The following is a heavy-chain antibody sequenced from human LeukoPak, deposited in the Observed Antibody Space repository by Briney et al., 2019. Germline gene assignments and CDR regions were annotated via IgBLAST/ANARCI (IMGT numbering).Heavy chain of an antibody. CDR2: ISSSSTYK. D-gene: IGHD6-19*01. Sequence: PGLSLRLSCAASGFTFSSYRMNWVRQAPGKGLEWVSSISSSSTYKYYADSVKGRFTISRDNAKHSLYLQMNSLRAEDTAVYYCAREDSSGWADYWGQGTLVTVSS. CDR1: GFTFSSYR. CDR3: AREDSSGWADY. J-gene: IGHJ4*02. V-gene: IGHV3-21*01.